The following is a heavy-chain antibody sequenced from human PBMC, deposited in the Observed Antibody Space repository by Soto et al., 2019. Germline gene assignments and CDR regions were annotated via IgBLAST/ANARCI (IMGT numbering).Heavy chain of an antibody. D-gene: IGHD3-16*01. CDR3: ATEPGGHFDH. J-gene: IGHJ4*02. CDR1: GYTLPELT. Sequence: QVHLEQSGAEVRRPGASVKVSCKVSGYTLPELTLHWVRLTPGKGLDWIGGFDPDHDKTVYAQKFQGRVTMTEDRSTDTTYMELRSLTFEDTAIYFCATEPGGHFDHWGQGVLVTVAS. V-gene: IGHV1-24*01. CDR2: FDPDHDKT.